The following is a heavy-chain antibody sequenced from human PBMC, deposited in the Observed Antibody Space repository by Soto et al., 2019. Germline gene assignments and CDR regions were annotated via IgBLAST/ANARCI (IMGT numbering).Heavy chain of an antibody. Sequence: SVEDSFRGSGGTFSSYAISWVRQAPGQGLEWMGGIIPIFGTANYAQKFQGRVTITADESTSTAYMELSSLRSEDTAVYYCVLQLWPQGQVDYWGQGTPVTVSS. CDR1: GGTFSSYA. V-gene: IGHV1-69*13. J-gene: IGHJ4*02. CDR3: VLQLWPQGQVDY. D-gene: IGHD5-18*01. CDR2: IIPIFGTA.